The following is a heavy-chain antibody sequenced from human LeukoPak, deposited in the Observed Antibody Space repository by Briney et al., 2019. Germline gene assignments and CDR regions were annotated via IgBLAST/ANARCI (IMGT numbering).Heavy chain of an antibody. V-gene: IGHV3-66*02. CDR2: IYSGGST. D-gene: IGHD2-15*01. CDR1: GFTVSSNY. CDR3: AREGRGYCSGGSCYNTQYWYFDL. Sequence: PGGSLRLSCAASGFTVSSNYMSWVRQAPGKGLEWVSVIYSGGSTYYADSVKGRFTISRDNSKNTLYLQMNSLRAEDTAVYYSAREGRGYCSGGSCYNTQYWYFDLWGRGTLVTVSS. J-gene: IGHJ2*01.